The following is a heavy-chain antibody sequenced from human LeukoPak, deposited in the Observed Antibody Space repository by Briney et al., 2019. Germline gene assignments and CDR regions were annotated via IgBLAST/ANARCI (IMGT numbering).Heavy chain of an antibody. CDR3: ASNVHGYSYAFFDY. CDR2: ISSDGSNT. Sequence: GGSLRLSCAASGFTFRTYGMHWVRQAPGKGLEWVGVISSDGSNTYYADSVKGRFTISRDNSKDTLYLQMNSLGAEDTAMYYCASNVHGYSYAFFDYWGQETQVTVST. J-gene: IGHJ4*02. D-gene: IGHD3-16*01. CDR1: GFTFRTYG. V-gene: IGHV3-30*03.